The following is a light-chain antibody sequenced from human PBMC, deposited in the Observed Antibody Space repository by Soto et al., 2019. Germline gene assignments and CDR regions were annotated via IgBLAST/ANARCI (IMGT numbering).Light chain of an antibody. CDR1: SSDIGDYTH. CDR3: CSYTGSRTSAV. V-gene: IGLV2-14*01. J-gene: IGLJ2*01. Sequence: QSVLTQPASVSGSPGQWITISCTGTSSDIGDYTHVSWYQQHPGKAPKLIIYEVSDRPSGVSNRFSGSKSGNTASLTISGLQTEDEADYYCCSYTGSRTSAVFGGGTKLTVL. CDR2: EVS.